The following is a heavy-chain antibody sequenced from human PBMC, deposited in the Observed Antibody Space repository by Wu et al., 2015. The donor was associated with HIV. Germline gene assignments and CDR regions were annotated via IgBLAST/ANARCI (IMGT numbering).Heavy chain of an antibody. J-gene: IGHJ4*02. CDR2: IYYSART. CDR1: GGSISNYY. D-gene: IGHD3-22*01. Sequence: QVQLQESGPGLVKPSETLSLTCTVSGGSISNYYWSWIRQPPGKGLEWIGYIYYSARTDYNPSLKSRVTISVDTSKNQLSLKLNSVTAADTAVYYCASHDSSGSHYWGQGTLVTVSS. CDR3: ASHDSSGSHY. V-gene: IGHV4-59*08.